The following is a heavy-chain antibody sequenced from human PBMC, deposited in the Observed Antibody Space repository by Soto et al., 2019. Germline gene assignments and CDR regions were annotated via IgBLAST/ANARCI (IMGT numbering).Heavy chain of an antibody. D-gene: IGHD1-26*01. V-gene: IGHV4-59*01. CDR1: GGSISSYY. Sequence: SETLSLPCTVSGGSISSYYWSWIRQPPGKGLEWIGYIYYSGSTNYNPSLKSRVTISVDTSKNRFSLKLSSVTAADTAVYYCARYRGVSFYFDYWGQGTLVTVSS. CDR3: ARYRGVSFYFDY. CDR2: IYYSGST. J-gene: IGHJ4*02.